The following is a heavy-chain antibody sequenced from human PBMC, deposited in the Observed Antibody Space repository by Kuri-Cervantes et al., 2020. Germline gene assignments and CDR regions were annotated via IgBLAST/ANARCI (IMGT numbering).Heavy chain of an antibody. CDR3: AKDRRYYGSGSYWGMDV. J-gene: IGHJ6*02. Sequence: GESLKISCAASGFTFSSYGMHWVRQAPGKGLEWVAVMSYDGSNNYYADSVKGRFTISRDNSKNTLSLQMNSLRPEDTAVYYCAKDRRYYGSGSYWGMDVWGQGTMVTVSS. V-gene: IGHV3-30*18. D-gene: IGHD3-10*01. CDR2: MSYDGSNN. CDR1: GFTFSSYG.